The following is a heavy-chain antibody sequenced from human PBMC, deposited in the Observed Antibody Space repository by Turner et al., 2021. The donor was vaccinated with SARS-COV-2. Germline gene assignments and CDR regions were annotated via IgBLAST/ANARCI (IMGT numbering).Heavy chain of an antibody. Sequence: QVPLVESGGGVVQPGRSLRLSCAASGFTFSSYGMHWVRQAPGKGLEWVAVTSFDGSNKYYADSVKGRFTISRDNSKNTLYLQMNSLRVEDTAVCYCAKGGGSGLLNFDYWGQGTLVTVSS. D-gene: IGHD6-25*01. J-gene: IGHJ4*02. CDR3: AKGGGSGLLNFDY. V-gene: IGHV3-30*18. CDR1: GFTFSSYG. CDR2: TSFDGSNK.